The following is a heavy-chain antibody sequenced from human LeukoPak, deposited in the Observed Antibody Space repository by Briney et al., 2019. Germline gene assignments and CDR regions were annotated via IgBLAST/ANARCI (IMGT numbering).Heavy chain of an antibody. CDR3: ARHHQNFGFTYYDILTGYWGAGYAFDI. D-gene: IGHD3-9*01. J-gene: IGHJ3*02. V-gene: IGHV4-39*01. CDR1: GGSISSSSYY. Sequence: PSETLSLTCTVSGGSISSSSYYWGWLRQPPGKGLEWIGSIYYSGSTYYNPSLKSRVTLSVDTSKNQFSLKLSSVTAADTAVYYCARHHQNFGFTYYDILTGYWGAGYAFDIWGQGTMVTVSS. CDR2: IYYSGST.